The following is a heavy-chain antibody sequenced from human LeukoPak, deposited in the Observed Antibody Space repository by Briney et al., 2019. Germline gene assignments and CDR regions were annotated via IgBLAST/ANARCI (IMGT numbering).Heavy chain of an antibody. CDR2: INPNSGGT. CDR1: GYTFTDYY. V-gene: IGHV1-2*02. J-gene: IGHJ4*02. Sequence: ASVKVSCKASGYTFTDYYMHWVRQAPGQGLEWMGWINPNSGGTNYAPKFQGRVTMTRDTSITTAYMEVSRLRPDDTAVYYSARGTLTIFGVVEYWGQGTLVTVSS. CDR3: ARGTLTIFGVVEY. D-gene: IGHD3-3*01.